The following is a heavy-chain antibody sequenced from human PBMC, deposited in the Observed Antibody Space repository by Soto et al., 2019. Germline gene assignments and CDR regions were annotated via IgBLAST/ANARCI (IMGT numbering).Heavy chain of an antibody. D-gene: IGHD3-22*01. Sequence: QVQLQESGPGLVKPSQTLSLTCTVSGGSISSGGSYWSWIRQHSGKGLEWIGYIYYRGSTYYHPSLESRVTISVDTSKSQFSLKLSSVTAADTAMYFCARRYYYEEVVSAHDAFDTWGQGTVVIVSS. CDR2: IYYRGST. CDR3: ARRYYYEEVVSAHDAFDT. V-gene: IGHV4-31*03. CDR1: GGSISSGGSY. J-gene: IGHJ3*02.